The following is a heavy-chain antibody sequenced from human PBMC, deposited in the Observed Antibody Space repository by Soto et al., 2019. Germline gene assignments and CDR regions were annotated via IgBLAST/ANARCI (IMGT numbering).Heavy chain of an antibody. Sequence: SVKVSCKASGYAFTGYYMHWVRQAPVQGLEWMGWINPNSGGTNYAQKFQGWVTMTRDTSISTAYMELSRLRSDDTAVYYCARVSGGYSGYDSTFSGPFDPWGQGTLVTVSS. J-gene: IGHJ5*02. CDR3: ARVSGGYSGYDSTFSGPFDP. D-gene: IGHD5-12*01. V-gene: IGHV1-2*04. CDR1: GYAFTGYY. CDR2: INPNSGGT.